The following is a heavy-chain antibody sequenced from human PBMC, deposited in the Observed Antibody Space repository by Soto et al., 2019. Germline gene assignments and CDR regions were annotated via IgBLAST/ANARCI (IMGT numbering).Heavy chain of an antibody. Sequence: SVKVSCKASGGTFSSYAISWVRQAPGQGLEWMGGIIPIFGTANYAQKFQGRVTITADESTSTAYMELSSLRSEDTAVYYCAREKSRYDSSGYYYSAFDIWGQGTMVTVSS. D-gene: IGHD3-22*01. CDR1: GGTFSSYA. CDR2: IIPIFGTA. J-gene: IGHJ3*02. V-gene: IGHV1-69*13. CDR3: AREKSRYDSSGYYYSAFDI.